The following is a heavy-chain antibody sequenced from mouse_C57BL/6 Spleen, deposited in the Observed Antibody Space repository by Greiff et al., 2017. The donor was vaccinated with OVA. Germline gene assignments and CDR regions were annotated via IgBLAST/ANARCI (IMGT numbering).Heavy chain of an antibody. CDR2: ISNGGGST. D-gene: IGHD2-14*01. V-gene: IGHV5-12*01. CDR3: AREGVRRDYAMDY. CDR1: GFTFSDYY. J-gene: IGHJ4*01. Sequence: DVQLVESGGGLVQPGGSLKLSCAASGFTFSDYYMYWVRQTPEKRLEWVAYISNGGGSTYYPDTVKGRFTISRDNAKNTLYLQMSRLKSEDTAMYYCAREGVRRDYAMDYWGQGTSVTVSS.